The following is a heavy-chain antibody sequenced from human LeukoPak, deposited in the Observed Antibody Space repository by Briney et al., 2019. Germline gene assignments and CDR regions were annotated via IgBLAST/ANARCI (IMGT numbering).Heavy chain of an antibody. CDR2: IYPGDSDT. CDR1: GYSFTSYW. Sequence: GESLKISCKGSGYSFTSYWIGWVRQMPGKGLEWMGIIYPGDSDTRYSPSFQGQVTISADKSISTAYLQWSSLKASDTAMYYCARLLHDSSGSPSGAFDIWGQGTMVTVSS. CDR3: ARLLHDSSGSPSGAFDI. J-gene: IGHJ3*02. V-gene: IGHV5-51*03. D-gene: IGHD3-22*01.